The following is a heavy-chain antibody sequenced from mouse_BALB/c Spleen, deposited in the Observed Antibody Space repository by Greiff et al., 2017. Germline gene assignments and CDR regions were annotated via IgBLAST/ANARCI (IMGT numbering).Heavy chain of an antibody. V-gene: IGHV5-6-5*01. CDR3: ARKEVITTVVATRYWYFDV. D-gene: IGHD1-1*01. J-gene: IGHJ1*01. Sequence: EVQGVESGGGLVKPGGSLKLSCAASGFTFSSYAMSWVRQTPEKRLEWVASISSGGSTYYPDSVKGRFTISRDNARNILYLQMSSLRSEDTAMYYCARKEVITTVVATRYWYFDVWGAGTTVTVSS. CDR1: GFTFSSYA. CDR2: ISSGGST.